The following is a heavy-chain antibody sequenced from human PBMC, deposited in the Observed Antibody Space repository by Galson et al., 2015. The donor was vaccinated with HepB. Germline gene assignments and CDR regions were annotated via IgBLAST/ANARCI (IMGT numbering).Heavy chain of an antibody. CDR3: TTDVYYSTYWSWLDP. J-gene: IGHJ5*02. V-gene: IGHV3-23*01. CDR2: ISGSGRTT. Sequence: SLRLSCAASVSTFSGYAMSWVRQAPGKGLEWVSAISGSGRTTYYADSVKGRFTISRDNSKNTPYLQMNSLKTEDTAVYYCTTDVYYSTYWSWLDPWGQGTLVTVSS. CDR1: VSTFSGYA. D-gene: IGHD2-8*02.